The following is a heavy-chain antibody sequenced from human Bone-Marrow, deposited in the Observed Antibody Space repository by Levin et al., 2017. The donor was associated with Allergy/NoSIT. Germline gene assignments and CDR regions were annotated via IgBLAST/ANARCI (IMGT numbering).Heavy chain of an antibody. D-gene: IGHD2-15*01. CDR2: IYYSGGT. V-gene: IGHV4-59*08. J-gene: IGHJ3*02. CDR1: GGSITNYY. Sequence: GSLRLSCTVSGGSITNYYWSWIRQPPGKGLEWIAYIYYSGGTNYNPSLKSRVTISVDTSKNQFSLKLISVTAADTAVYYCARQPPATSAFDIWGQGTMVTVST. CDR3: ARQPPATSAFDI.